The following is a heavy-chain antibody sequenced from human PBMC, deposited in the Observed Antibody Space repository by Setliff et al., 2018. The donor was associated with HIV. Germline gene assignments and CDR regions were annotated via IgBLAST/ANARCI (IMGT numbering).Heavy chain of an antibody. CDR3: ARVRKFQLVGALDY. D-gene: IGHD1-26*01. CDR2: MNPNSGNT. Sequence: ASVKVSCKASGYTFTNYDINWVRQATGQGLEWMGWMNPNSGNTGYAQKFQGRVTMTRNTSISTAYMELSSLRSEDTAVYYCARVRKFQLVGALDYWGQGTLVTVSS. CDR1: GYTFTNYD. V-gene: IGHV1-8*01. J-gene: IGHJ4*02.